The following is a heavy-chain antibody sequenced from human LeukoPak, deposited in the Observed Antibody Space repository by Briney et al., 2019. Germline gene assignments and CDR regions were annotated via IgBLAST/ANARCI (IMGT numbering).Heavy chain of an antibody. CDR1: GGSISSYY. D-gene: IGHD1-26*01. CDR2: IYYSGST. J-gene: IGHJ4*02. Sequence: PSETLSLTCTVSGGSISSYYWSWIRQPPGKGLEWIGYIYYSGSTNYNPSLKSRVTISVDTSKNQFSLKLSSVTAADTAVYYCARGSGATSYWGQGTLVTVSS. CDR3: ARGSGATSY. V-gene: IGHV4-59*08.